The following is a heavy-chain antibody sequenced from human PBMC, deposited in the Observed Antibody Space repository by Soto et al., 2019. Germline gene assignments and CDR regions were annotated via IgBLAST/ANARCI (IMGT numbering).Heavy chain of an antibody. Sequence: QVQLVESGGGVVQPGRSLRLSCAASGFTFSSYGMHWVRQAPGKGLEWVAVIWYDGSNKYYADSVKGRFTISRDNSKNTLYLQMNSLRAEDTAVYYCARDGSSSYYYYGMDVWGQGTTVTVSS. CDR2: IWYDGSNK. CDR3: ARDGSSSYYYYGMDV. D-gene: IGHD6-6*01. J-gene: IGHJ6*02. CDR1: GFTFSSYG. V-gene: IGHV3-33*01.